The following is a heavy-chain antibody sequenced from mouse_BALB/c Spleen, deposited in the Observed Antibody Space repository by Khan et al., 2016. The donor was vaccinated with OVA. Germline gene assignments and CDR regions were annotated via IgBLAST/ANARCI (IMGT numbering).Heavy chain of an antibody. CDR3: ARRGGKDYAMDY. CDR1: GFTFSSFG. J-gene: IGHJ4*01. CDR2: ISSGSSTI. V-gene: IGHV5-17*02. Sequence: EVELVESGGGLVQPGGSRKLSCAASGFTFSSFGMHWVRQAPEKGLEWVAYISSGSSTIYYADTVKGRFTISRDNPKNTLFLQMTSLRSEDTAMYYCARRGGKDYAMDYWGQGTSVTVSS.